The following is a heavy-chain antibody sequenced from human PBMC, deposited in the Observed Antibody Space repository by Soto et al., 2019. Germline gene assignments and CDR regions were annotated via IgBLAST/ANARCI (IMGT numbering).Heavy chain of an antibody. J-gene: IGHJ4*02. D-gene: IGHD3-10*01. V-gene: IGHV4-59*01. Sequence: PSETLSLTCTVSGDSMSGFYWSWIRQTPGKGLEWIGYINYVGRTSYYSPSLQSRVTISLDSSKNQFSLILSSVTAADTAVYFCARFRRNYFDYWGQGTKGTVSS. CDR1: GDSMSGFY. CDR3: ARFRRNYFDY. CDR2: INYVGRTS.